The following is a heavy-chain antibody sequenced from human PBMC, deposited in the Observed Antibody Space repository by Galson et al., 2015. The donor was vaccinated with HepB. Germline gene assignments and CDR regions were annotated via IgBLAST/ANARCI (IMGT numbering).Heavy chain of an antibody. D-gene: IGHD6-6*01. CDR1: GFTFSSYA. V-gene: IGHV3-23*01. J-gene: IGHJ5*02. CDR3: AKDRYSSSPTNNWFDP. CDR2: ISGSGGST. Sequence: SLRLSCAASGFTFSSYAMSWVRQAPGKGLEWVSAISGSGGSTYYADSVKGRFTISRDNSKNTLYLQMNSLRAEDTAVYYCAKDRYSSSPTNNWFDPWGQGTLVTVSS.